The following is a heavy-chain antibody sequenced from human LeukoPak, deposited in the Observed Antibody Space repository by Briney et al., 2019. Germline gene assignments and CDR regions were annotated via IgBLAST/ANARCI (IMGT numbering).Heavy chain of an antibody. CDR2: MYGSGAT. V-gene: IGHV3-66*03. Sequence: GGSLRLSCVASEFNVSNNYMSWVRQAPGKGLEWVSVMYGSGATYYAASMNGRFTISRDNSKNTLYLQMNSLRAADTAVYYCAKGDSGGYWVLTYWGQGTLVTVSS. CDR1: EFNVSNNY. CDR3: AKGDSGGYWVLTY. D-gene: IGHD3-22*01. J-gene: IGHJ4*02.